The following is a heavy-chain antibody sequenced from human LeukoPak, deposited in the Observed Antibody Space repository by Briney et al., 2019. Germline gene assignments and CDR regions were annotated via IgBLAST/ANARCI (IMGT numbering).Heavy chain of an antibody. CDR2: VYYNGGT. CDR1: GGSISSYY. D-gene: IGHD3-3*01. J-gene: IGHJ4*02. CDR3: ASRDLWSGYYDY. Sequence: PSETLSLTCTVSGGSISSYYWSWIRQSPGKGLEWIGYVYYNGGTNYNPFLKSRVTISIDTSKNQFSLKLNSVTAADTAVYYCASRDLWSGYYDYWGQGTLVTVSS. V-gene: IGHV4-59*01.